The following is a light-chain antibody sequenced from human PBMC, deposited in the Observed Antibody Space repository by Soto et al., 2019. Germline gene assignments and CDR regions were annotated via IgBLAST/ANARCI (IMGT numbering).Light chain of an antibody. J-gene: IGKJ4*01. V-gene: IGKV1-33*01. CDR1: QDISKF. CDR3: QQYEDLPLT. CDR2: DAS. Sequence: DIQMTQSPSSLSASVGDRVTITCQASQDISKFLNWYQLKPGKAPRPLIFDASSVETGVPSRFSGSGSGTHFTFTIDSLQAEDLATYYCQQYEDLPLTFGGGTTVEI.